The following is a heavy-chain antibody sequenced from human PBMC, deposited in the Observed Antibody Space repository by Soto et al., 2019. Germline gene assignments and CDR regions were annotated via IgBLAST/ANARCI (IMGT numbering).Heavy chain of an antibody. CDR1: GGSIFSGDYY. J-gene: IGHJ5*02. CDR2: IYFSGSA. Sequence: PSETLSLTCTVSGGSIFSGDYYWSWIRQPPGKGPEWIACIYFSGSAYYSPSLQSRVTISVDTSKNQFSLKLSSVTAADTAVYYCARVEIDYETDNWFDPWGQGTLVTVSS. D-gene: IGHD4-17*01. CDR3: ARVEIDYETDNWFDP. V-gene: IGHV4-30-4*02.